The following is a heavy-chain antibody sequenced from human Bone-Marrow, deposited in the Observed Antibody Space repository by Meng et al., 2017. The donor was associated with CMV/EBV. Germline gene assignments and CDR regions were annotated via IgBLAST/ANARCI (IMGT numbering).Heavy chain of an antibody. CDR1: GFTFSSYS. CDR3: AKASSGYYRAEFDY. V-gene: IGHV3-21*04. Sequence: GESLKISCAASGFTFSSYSMNWVRQAPGKGLEWVSSISSSGTYIYYADSVKGRFTISRDNSKNTLYLQMNSLRAEDTAVYYCAKASSGYYRAEFDYWGQGTLVTVSS. J-gene: IGHJ4*02. D-gene: IGHD3-22*01. CDR2: ISSSGTYI.